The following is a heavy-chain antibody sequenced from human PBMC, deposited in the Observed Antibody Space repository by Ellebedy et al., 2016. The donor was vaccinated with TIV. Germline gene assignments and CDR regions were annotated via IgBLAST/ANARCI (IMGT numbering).Heavy chain of an antibody. CDR1: GVSVTNAIYY. J-gene: IGHJ4*02. V-gene: IGHV4-61*01. Sequence: SETLSLXXTVSGVSVTNAIYYWSWLRQPPGKGLEWLGYVFYGEGTNYNPALMGRVTISRDASKNQFSLKLTSVTSADTAIYYCARDGSQMSASFDYWGQGALVTVSS. CDR3: ARDGSQMSASFDY. CDR2: VFYGEGT. D-gene: IGHD2-2*03.